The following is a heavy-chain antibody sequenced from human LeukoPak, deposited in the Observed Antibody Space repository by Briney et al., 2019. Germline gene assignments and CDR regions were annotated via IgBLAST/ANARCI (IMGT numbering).Heavy chain of an antibody. CDR2: IYYSGST. J-gene: IGHJ4*02. D-gene: IGHD2-2*02. Sequence: SPSETLSLTCTVSGGSISSSSYYWGWIRQPPGKGLEWIGSIYYSGSTYYNPSLKSRVTISVDTSKDQFSLKLSSVTAADTAVYYCARVPYCSNTSCYSGGGVFDYWGQGTPVTVSS. CDR3: ARVPYCSNTSCYSGGGVFDY. V-gene: IGHV4-39*01. CDR1: GGSISSSSYY.